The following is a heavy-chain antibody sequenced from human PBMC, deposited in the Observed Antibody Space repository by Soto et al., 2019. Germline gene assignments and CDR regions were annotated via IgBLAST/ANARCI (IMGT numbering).Heavy chain of an antibody. CDR2: INHSGST. D-gene: IGHD3-3*01. V-gene: IGHV4-34*01. J-gene: IGHJ5*02. CDR3: ARRITIFGVVTHNWFDP. CDR1: GWSFSVYY. Sequence: TLSLPGAVYGWSFSVYYWSLIRQPPGNGLEWIGEINHSGSTNYNPSLKSRVTISVDTSKNQFSLKLSSVTAADTAVYYCARRITIFGVVTHNWFDPWGQGTLVTVSS.